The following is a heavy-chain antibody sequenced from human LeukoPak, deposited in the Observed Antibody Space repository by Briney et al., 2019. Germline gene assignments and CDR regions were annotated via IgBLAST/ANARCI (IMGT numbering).Heavy chain of an antibody. CDR2: FDPEDGET. V-gene: IGHV1-24*01. Sequence: ASVKVSCKVSGYTLTELSMHWVRQAPGKGLEWMGGFDPEDGETIYAQNFQGRVTMTEDTSTDTAYMELSSLRSEDTAVYYCAYNSGWFGPADSWGQGTLVTVSS. J-gene: IGHJ4*02. CDR3: AYNSGWFGPADS. D-gene: IGHD6-19*01. CDR1: GYTLTELS.